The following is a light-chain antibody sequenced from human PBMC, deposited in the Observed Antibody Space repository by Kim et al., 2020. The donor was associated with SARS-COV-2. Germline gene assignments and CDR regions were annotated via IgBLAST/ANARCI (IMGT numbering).Light chain of an antibody. J-gene: IGKJ1*01. V-gene: IGKV1-9*01. CDR3: QQLNSYPRT. CDR2: AAS. CDR1: QDISSF. Sequence: ASVGDSVTIACRASQDISSFLAWYQQKPGKAPKLLVYAASSLQSGVPSRFSGSGSGTDFTLTISSLQPEDFATYFCQQLNSYPRTFGQGTKVEIK.